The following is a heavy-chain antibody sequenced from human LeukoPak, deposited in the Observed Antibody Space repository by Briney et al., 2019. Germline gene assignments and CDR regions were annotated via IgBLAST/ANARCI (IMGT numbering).Heavy chain of an antibody. CDR3: ARRFSMVRGDYIGRRNYYFDY. J-gene: IGHJ4*02. CDR1: GNSISSGDNY. CDR2: IYTSGST. D-gene: IGHD3-10*01. V-gene: IGHV4-61*02. Sequence: PSQTLSLTCTVSGNSISSGDNYWSWIRQPAGKGLEWIGRIYTSGSTNYNPSLKSRVTISVDTSKNQFSLKLSSVTAADTAVYYCARRFSMVRGDYIGRRNYYFDYWGQGTLVTVSS.